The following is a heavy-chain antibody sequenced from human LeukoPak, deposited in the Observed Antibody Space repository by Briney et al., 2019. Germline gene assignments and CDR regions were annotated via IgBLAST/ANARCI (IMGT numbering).Heavy chain of an antibody. V-gene: IGHV3-30*02. J-gene: IGHJ4*02. D-gene: IGHD6-25*01. CDR2: IRYDGSNK. CDR1: GFTFSSYA. Sequence: HPGGSLRLSCAASGFTFSSYAMHWVRQAPGKGLEWVAFIRYDGSNKYYADSVKGRFTISRDNSKNTLYLQMNSLRAEDTAVYYCAAAVDYWGQGTLVTVSS. CDR3: AAAVDY.